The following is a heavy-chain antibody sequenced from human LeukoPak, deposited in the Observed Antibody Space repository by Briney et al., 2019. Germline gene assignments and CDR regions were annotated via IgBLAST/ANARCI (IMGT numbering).Heavy chain of an antibody. CDR1: GFTFSSYW. CDR2: IKQDGSEK. D-gene: IGHD4-23*01. CDR3: ARGGYSLPSDAFDI. V-gene: IGHV3-7*01. Sequence: GGSLRLSCAASGFTFSSYWMSWVRQAPGKGLEWVANIKQDGSEKYYVDSVKGRFTISRDNAKNSLYLQMNSLRAEDTAVYYCARGGYSLPSDAFDIWGQGTMVTVSS. J-gene: IGHJ3*02.